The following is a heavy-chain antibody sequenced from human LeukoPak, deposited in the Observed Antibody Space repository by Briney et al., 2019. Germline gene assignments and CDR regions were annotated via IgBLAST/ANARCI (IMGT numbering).Heavy chain of an antibody. D-gene: IGHD4-17*01. V-gene: IGHV3-53*01. Sequence: GGSLRLSCAVSGFTVSGNYMSWVRQAPGKGLEWVSLIYSGGTTYYADSVKGRFTISRDNSKNTLYLQMNSLRAEDTAVYYCAKEADYGDYTRYYFDYWGQGTLVTVSS. J-gene: IGHJ4*02. CDR3: AKEADYGDYTRYYFDY. CDR1: GFTVSGNY. CDR2: IYSGGTT.